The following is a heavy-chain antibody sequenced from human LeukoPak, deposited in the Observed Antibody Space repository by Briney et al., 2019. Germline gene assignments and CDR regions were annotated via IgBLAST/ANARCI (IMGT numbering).Heavy chain of an antibody. J-gene: IGHJ6*03. CDR2: IKQDGSEK. D-gene: IGHD6-19*01. CDR1: GFTFSSYW. CDR3: ARNRKYRSGWNGGTLGYYFYMDV. Sequence: GGSLRLSCAASGFTFSSYWMSWVRQAPGKGLEWVANIKQDGSEKYYVYSVKGRFTISRDNAKNSLYLQMNSLRAEHTAVYYCARNRKYRSGWNGGTLGYYFYMDVWGKGTTVTVSS. V-gene: IGHV3-7*03.